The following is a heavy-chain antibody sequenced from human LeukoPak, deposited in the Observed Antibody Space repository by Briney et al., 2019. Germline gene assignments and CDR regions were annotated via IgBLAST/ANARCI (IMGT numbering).Heavy chain of an antibody. D-gene: IGHD2-2*01. CDR1: GASISSFY. CDR2: GDYSGST. Sequence: SETLSLTCKVSGASISSFYWGWIRQPAGKGLEWIASGDYSGSTYYNPSLKSRVTISVDTSKNQFSLKLSSVTAADTAVYYCARSVIYCSSTSCSSDAFDIWGQGTMVTVSS. CDR3: ARSVIYCSSTSCSSDAFDI. V-gene: IGHV4-59*05. J-gene: IGHJ3*02.